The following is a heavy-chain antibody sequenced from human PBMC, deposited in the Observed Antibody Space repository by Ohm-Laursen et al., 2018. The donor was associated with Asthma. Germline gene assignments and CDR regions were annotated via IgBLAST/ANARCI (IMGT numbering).Heavy chain of an antibody. V-gene: IGHV3-30*03. CDR1: GFTFSSYG. Sequence: SLRLSCTASGFTFSSYGMHRVRQAPGKGLEWVAVISYDGSNKYYADSVKGRFTISRDDSKNTLYLQMNSLRVDDTAVYYCARHLAGDSSSWGQGTLVTVSS. CDR3: ARHLAGDSSS. D-gene: IGHD7-27*01. J-gene: IGHJ5*02. CDR2: ISYDGSNK.